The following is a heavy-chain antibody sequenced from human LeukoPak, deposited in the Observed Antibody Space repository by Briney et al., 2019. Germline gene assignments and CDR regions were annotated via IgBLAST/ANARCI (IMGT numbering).Heavy chain of an antibody. J-gene: IGHJ4*02. D-gene: IGHD3-22*01. CDR1: GYSFTSYW. CDR2: IYPGDSDT. CDR3: ARRHYYYDRSGFYYYFDT. Sequence: GESLKISCKGSGYSFTSYWIGWVRQMPGKGLEWMGIIYPGDSDTRYSPSFQGQVTSSADKSISTAYLQWSSLKASDTAMYYCARRHYYYDRSGFYYYFDTWGQGTQVTVTS. V-gene: IGHV5-51*01.